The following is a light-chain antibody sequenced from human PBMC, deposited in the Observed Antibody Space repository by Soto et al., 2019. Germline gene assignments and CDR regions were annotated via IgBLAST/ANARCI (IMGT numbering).Light chain of an antibody. CDR1: SSDVGGYKY. CDR2: EVS. J-gene: IGLJ2*01. V-gene: IGLV2-14*01. CDR3: SSYTSSSTLGV. Sequence: QSALTQPPSASGSPGQSVTISCTGTSSDVGGYKYVSWYQQHPGKAPKLMIYEVSNRPSGVSNRFSGSKSGNTASLTISGLQAEDEADYYCSSYTSSSTLGVFGGGTQLTVL.